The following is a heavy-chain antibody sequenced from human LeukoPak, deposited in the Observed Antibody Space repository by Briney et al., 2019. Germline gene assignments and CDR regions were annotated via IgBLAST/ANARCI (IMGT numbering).Heavy chain of an antibody. CDR3: ASYGSGSYHLDY. Sequence: ASVKVSCKASGGTFSSYAISWVRQASGQGLEWMGRIIPILGIANYAQKFQGRVTITADKSTSTAYMELSSLRSEDTAVYYCASYGSGSYHLDYWGQGTLVTVSS. V-gene: IGHV1-69*04. CDR1: GGTFSSYA. J-gene: IGHJ4*02. D-gene: IGHD3-10*01. CDR2: IIPILGIA.